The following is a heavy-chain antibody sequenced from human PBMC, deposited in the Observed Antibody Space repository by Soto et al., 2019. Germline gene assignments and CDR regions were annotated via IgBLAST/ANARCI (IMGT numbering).Heavy chain of an antibody. CDR2: IIPIFGTP. Sequence: QVQLVQAGAEVKKPGSSVKVSCKASGGTFSSYAINWVRQAPGQGLECVGGIIPIFGTPDYAQKFQGRVTITADESTATGYMELNSLRSEDTAVYYCAREDERWFDPWGQGTLVTVSS. J-gene: IGHJ5*02. CDR1: GGTFSSYA. CDR3: AREDERWFDP. V-gene: IGHV1-69*12.